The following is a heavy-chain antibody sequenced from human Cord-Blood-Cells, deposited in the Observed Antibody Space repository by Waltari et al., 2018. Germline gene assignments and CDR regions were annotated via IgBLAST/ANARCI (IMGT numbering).Heavy chain of an antibody. Sequence: QVQLVQSGAEVKKPGSSVKVSCKASGGHFSSYAISLVRQAPGHGLEWMGGIIPILGTANYAQKFQGRVTITADESTSTAYMELSSLRSEDTAVYYCAREENYDYVWGSSYFDYWGQGTLVTVSS. CDR2: IIPILGTA. CDR3: AREENYDYVWGSSYFDY. V-gene: IGHV1-69*12. J-gene: IGHJ4*02. CDR1: GGHFSSYA. D-gene: IGHD3-16*01.